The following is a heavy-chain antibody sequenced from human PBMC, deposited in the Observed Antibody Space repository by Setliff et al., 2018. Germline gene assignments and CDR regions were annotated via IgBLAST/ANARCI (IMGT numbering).Heavy chain of an antibody. CDR3: ARGRNVAARLLDT. Sequence: SETLSLTCTVSGGSVSIGSYHYNWVRQPAGKGLEWIGHIYTSGSTKYNPSLSGRVTISADTSKNQFSLTMSSVTAADAAVYYCARGRNVAARLLDTWGQGSRVTVSS. D-gene: IGHD6-6*01. CDR2: IYTSGST. V-gene: IGHV4-61*09. CDR1: GGSVSIGSYH. J-gene: IGHJ5*02.